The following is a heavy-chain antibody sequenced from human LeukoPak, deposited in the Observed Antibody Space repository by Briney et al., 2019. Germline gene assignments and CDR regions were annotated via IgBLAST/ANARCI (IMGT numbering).Heavy chain of an antibody. CDR2: INPNSGGT. J-gene: IGHJ4*02. CDR3: ARAPTYCSSTSCYLPNDY. V-gene: IGHV1-2*02. D-gene: IGHD2-2*01. Sequence: ASVKVSCKASGYTFTGYYMHWVRQAPGQGLEWMGWINPNSGGTNYAQKFQGRVTMTRDTSISTAYMELSRLRSDDTAVYYCARAPTYCSSTSCYLPNDYWGQGTLVTVSS. CDR1: GYTFTGYY.